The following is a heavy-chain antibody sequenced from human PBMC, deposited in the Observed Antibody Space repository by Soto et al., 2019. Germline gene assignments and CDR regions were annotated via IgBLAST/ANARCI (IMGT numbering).Heavy chain of an antibody. Sequence: PSETLSLTCTVSGGSISSYYWSWIRQPPGKGLEWIGYIYYSGSTNYNPSLKSRVTISVDTSKNQFSLKLSSVTAADTAVYYCVRSYYAGPLDDWGQGLLVTVSS. CDR3: VRSYYAGPLDD. D-gene: IGHD3-22*01. V-gene: IGHV4-59*01. CDR1: GGSISSYY. J-gene: IGHJ4*02. CDR2: IYYSGST.